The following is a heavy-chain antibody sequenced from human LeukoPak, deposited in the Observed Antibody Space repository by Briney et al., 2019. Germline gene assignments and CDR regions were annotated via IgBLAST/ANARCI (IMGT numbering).Heavy chain of an antibody. CDR1: EFTFSRYD. CDR3: ARGSLDAFDI. CDR2: ISFDGNNE. J-gene: IGHJ3*02. V-gene: IGHV3-30-3*01. Sequence: GGSLRLSCVASEFTFSRYDMHWVRQAPGKGLQWVAVISFDGNNEIYADSVKGRFTIPRDNSNNTLSLQMDSLRPEDTAVYYCARGSLDAFDIWGQGTMVTVSS. D-gene: IGHD6-6*01.